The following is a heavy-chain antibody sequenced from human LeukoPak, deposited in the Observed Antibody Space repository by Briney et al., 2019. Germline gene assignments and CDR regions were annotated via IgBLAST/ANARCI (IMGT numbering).Heavy chain of an antibody. CDR1: GGSLSSYY. D-gene: IGHD1-26*01. CDR3: ARPQRLGGSYSHFDY. J-gene: IGHJ4*02. CDR2: IYYSGST. V-gene: IGHV4-59*08. Sequence: PSETLSLTCTVSGGSLSSYYWSWIRQPPGKGLEWIGNIYYSGSTNYNSSLKSRVTISIDASKNQFSLKLSSMTAADTAVYYCARPQRLGGSYSHFDYWGQGTLVTVSS.